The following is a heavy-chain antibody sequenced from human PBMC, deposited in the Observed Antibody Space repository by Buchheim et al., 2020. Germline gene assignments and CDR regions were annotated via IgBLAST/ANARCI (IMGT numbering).Heavy chain of an antibody. D-gene: IGHD5-12*01. Sequence: QVQLVQSGAEVKKPGSSVKVSCKASGGTFSSYAISWVRQAPGQGLEWMGRIIPILGIANYAQKFQGRVTITADKSTSTAYMELSSLRSEDRAVYYCARSVIVATITREYYYYGMDVWGQGTT. V-gene: IGHV1-69*04. J-gene: IGHJ6*02. CDR1: GGTFSSYA. CDR3: ARSVIVATITREYYYYGMDV. CDR2: IIPILGIA.